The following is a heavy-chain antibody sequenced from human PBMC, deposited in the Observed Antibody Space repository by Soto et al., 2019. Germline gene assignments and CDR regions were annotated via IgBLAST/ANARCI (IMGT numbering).Heavy chain of an antibody. V-gene: IGHV3-30-3*01. CDR1: GFTFSSYA. J-gene: IGHJ4*02. Sequence: QVQLVESGGGVVQPGRSLRLSCAASGFTFSSYAMPWVRQAPGKGLEWVAVISYDGSNKYYADSVKGRFTISRDNSKNTLYLQMNSLRAEDTAVYYCARVSGSTTVTDYWVQGTLVTVSS. CDR2: ISYDGSNK. CDR3: ARVSGSTTVTDY. D-gene: IGHD4-17*01.